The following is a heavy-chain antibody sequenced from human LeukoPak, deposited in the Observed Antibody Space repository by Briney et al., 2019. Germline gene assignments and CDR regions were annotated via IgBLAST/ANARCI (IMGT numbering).Heavy chain of an antibody. D-gene: IGHD6-19*01. Sequence: PGGSLRLSCAASGFTFSSYWMSWVRQAPGKGLEWVANIKQDGSEKYYVDSVKGRFTISRDNAKNSLYLQMNSLRAEDTAVYYCAKGLYSSGWFNGYFQHWGQGTLVTVSS. CDR1: GFTFSSYW. J-gene: IGHJ1*01. CDR2: IKQDGSEK. CDR3: AKGLYSSGWFNGYFQH. V-gene: IGHV3-7*01.